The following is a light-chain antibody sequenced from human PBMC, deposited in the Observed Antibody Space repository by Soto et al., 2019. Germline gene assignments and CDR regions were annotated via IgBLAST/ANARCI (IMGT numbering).Light chain of an antibody. CDR3: LQDYNYPLT. CDR2: KAS. Sequence: DIQMTQSPCTLSASVGDRVTITCRASQSVSSWLAXYKRKPGKAPKPLIYKASSLESGARSSFSGSAAGTDLTHTISSRQPEDFATYYCLQDYNYPLTVGGGSKV. V-gene: IGKV1-5*03. CDR1: QSVSSW. J-gene: IGKJ4*01.